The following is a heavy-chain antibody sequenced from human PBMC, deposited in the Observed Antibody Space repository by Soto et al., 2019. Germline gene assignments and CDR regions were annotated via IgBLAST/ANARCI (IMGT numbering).Heavy chain of an antibody. D-gene: IGHD3-16*01. Sequence: GGSLRLSCAASGFTFDDYAMHWVRQAPGKGLEWVSGISWNSGSIGYADSVKGRFTISRDNAKNSLYLQMNSLRAEDTALYYCAKDIKRGSQSQYYYYYMDVWGKGTTVTVSS. CDR1: GFTFDDYA. CDR2: ISWNSGSI. J-gene: IGHJ6*03. V-gene: IGHV3-9*01. CDR3: AKDIKRGSQSQYYYYYMDV.